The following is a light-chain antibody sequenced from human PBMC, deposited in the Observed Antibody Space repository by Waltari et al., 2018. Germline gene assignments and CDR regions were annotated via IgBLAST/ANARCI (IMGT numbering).Light chain of an antibody. Sequence: QSALTQPAPVSGSPGQSITISCTGTSSDSGFYNSVPWYPQHPVNAPKLMIYDVSERPSGVSNRFSGSKSVNTASLTISGLQAEDEADYYCNSYAGSSSWVFGGGTKLTVL. J-gene: IGLJ3*02. V-gene: IGLV2-14*03. CDR3: NSYAGSSSWV. CDR2: DVS. CDR1: SSDSGFYNS.